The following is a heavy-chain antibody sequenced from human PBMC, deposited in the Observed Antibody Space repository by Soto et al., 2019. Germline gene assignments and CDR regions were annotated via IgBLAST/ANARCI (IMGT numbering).Heavy chain of an antibody. CDR1: GFPFTTYG. CDR3: VAVPYYFDY. J-gene: IGHJ4*02. CDR2: ISYDGSHK. V-gene: IGHV3-30*03. Sequence: QVQLVESGGGVVQPGRSLRLSCAASGFPFTTYGMHWVREGPGKGLEWVAVISYDGSHKYYADSVKGRFTISRDNSKNTLYLQLNSLRPEDTALYDCVAVPYYFDYRGQGTLVTVSS.